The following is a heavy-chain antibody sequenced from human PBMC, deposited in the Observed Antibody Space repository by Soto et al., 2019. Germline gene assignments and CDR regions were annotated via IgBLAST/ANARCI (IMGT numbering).Heavy chain of an antibody. Sequence: EVQLLESGGGLVQPGGSLRLSCAASGFTFSTYAMNWVRQAPGKGLEWVSGISGSGASTYYADSVKGRFPVSRDNSKNTLYLQMNSLRAEDTAVLYCAKETSSGWSFDYWGQGTLVTVSS. CDR2: ISGSGAST. CDR3: AKETSSGWSFDY. V-gene: IGHV3-23*01. D-gene: IGHD6-19*01. J-gene: IGHJ4*02. CDR1: GFTFSTYA.